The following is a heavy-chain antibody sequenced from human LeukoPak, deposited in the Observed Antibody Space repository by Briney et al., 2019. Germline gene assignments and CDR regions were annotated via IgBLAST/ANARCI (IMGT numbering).Heavy chain of an antibody. D-gene: IGHD3-10*01. CDR3: ARDPPRPSITMVRGFDY. J-gene: IGHJ4*02. Sequence: ASVKVCCKASGYTFTGYYMHWVRQAPGQGLEWMGRINPNSGGTNYAQKFQGRVTMTRDTSISTAYMELSRLRSDDTAVYYCARDPPRPSITMVRGFDYWGQGTLVTVSS. V-gene: IGHV1-2*06. CDR1: GYTFTGYY. CDR2: INPNSGGT.